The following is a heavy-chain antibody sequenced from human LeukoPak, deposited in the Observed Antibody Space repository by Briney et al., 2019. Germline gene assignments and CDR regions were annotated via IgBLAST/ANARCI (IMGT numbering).Heavy chain of an antibody. CDR2: ISSSSSYI. D-gene: IGHD1-1*01. CDR1: GFTFSSYS. J-gene: IGHJ4*02. Sequence: TGGSLRLSCAASGFTFSSYSMTWVRQAPGKGLEWVSSISSSSSYIYYADSVKGRFTISRDNAKNSLYLQMNSLRAEDTAVYYCAREGNGDFDYWGQGTLVTVSS. CDR3: AREGNGDFDY. V-gene: IGHV3-21*01.